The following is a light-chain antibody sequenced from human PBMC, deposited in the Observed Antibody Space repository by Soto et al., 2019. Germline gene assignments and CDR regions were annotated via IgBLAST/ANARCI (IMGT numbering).Light chain of an antibody. J-gene: IGLJ1*01. Sequence: QSVLTQPASVSGSPGQSITISCTGTSSDVGGYNYVSWYQQHPGKAPKLMIYEVSNRPSGVSNRFSGSKSGNTASLTISGLQAEDEADYSCSKYTGTFYVFGTGTQVTLL. V-gene: IGLV2-14*01. CDR1: SSDVGGYNY. CDR2: EVS. CDR3: SKYTGTFYV.